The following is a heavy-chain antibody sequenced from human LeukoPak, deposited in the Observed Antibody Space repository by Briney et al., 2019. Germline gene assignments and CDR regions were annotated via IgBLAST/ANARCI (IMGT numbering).Heavy chain of an antibody. Sequence: GASVKVSCKASGYTFTSYAMHWVRQAPGQRLGWMGWINAGNGNTKYSQKFQGRVTITRDTSASTAYMELSSLRSEDTAVYYCARDRGRGTIAVGIPDWFDPWGQGTLVTVSS. CDR2: INAGNGNT. D-gene: IGHD6-19*01. CDR3: ARDRGRGTIAVGIPDWFDP. J-gene: IGHJ5*02. V-gene: IGHV1-3*01. CDR1: GYTFTSYA.